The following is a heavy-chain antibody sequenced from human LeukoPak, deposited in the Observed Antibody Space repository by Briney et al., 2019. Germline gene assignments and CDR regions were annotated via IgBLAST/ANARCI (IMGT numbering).Heavy chain of an antibody. V-gene: IGHV4-39*01. CDR1: GVSISSSSYY. Sequence: TSETLSLTCNVSGVSISSSSYYWGWIRQPPGKGLEWIGSIYYSGSTYYKPSLKSRVTISVDTSKNQFSLNLTSVTAADTAVYYCAAYYYYYYYMDVWGKGTTVTVSS. CDR2: IYYSGST. CDR3: AAYYYYYYYMDV. J-gene: IGHJ6*03.